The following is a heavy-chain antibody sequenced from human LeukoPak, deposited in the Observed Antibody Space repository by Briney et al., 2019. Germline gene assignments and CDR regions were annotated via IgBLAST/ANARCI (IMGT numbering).Heavy chain of an antibody. Sequence: PGGSLRLSCAASGFTFSSYAMSWVRQAPGKGLEWVSAISGSGGSTYYADSVKGRFTISRDNSKNTLYLQMNSLRAEDTAVYYCARDGYSSSSYFDYWGQGTLVTVSS. CDR2: ISGSGGST. CDR1: GFTFSSYA. D-gene: IGHD6-6*01. V-gene: IGHV3-23*01. J-gene: IGHJ4*02. CDR3: ARDGYSSSSYFDY.